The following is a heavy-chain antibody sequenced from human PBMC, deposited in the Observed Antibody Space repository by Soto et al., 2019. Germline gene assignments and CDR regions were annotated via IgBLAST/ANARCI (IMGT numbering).Heavy chain of an antibody. CDR1: GFTFSSYG. J-gene: IGHJ6*02. D-gene: IGHD2-2*01. CDR2: ISYDGSNK. CDR3: AKEYSSVTAAISGMDV. V-gene: IGHV3-30*18. Sequence: PGGSLRLSCAASGFTFSSYGMHWVRQAPGKGLEWVAVISYDGSNKYYADSVKGRFTISRDHSKNPQYLQMNSLRAEDTAVYYCAKEYSSVTAAISGMDVWGQGNTVTVSS.